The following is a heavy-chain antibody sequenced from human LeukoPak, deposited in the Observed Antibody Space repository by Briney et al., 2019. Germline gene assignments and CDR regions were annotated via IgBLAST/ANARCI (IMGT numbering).Heavy chain of an antibody. J-gene: IGHJ4*02. CDR1: GGSISSYY. V-gene: IGHV4-59*08. Sequence: SETLSLTCTVSGGSISSYYWSWIRQPPGKGLEWIGYIHYSGSNNYNPPLKSRVTISVDTSKNQFSLKLSSVTAADTAVYYCARHPRGGGYIFDYWGQGTLVTVSS. CDR2: IHYSGSN. D-gene: IGHD5-12*01. CDR3: ARHPRGGGYIFDY.